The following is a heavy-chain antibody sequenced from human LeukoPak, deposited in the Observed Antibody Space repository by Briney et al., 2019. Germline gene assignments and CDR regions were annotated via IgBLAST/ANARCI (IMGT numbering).Heavy chain of an antibody. CDR2: IYSGGST. J-gene: IGHJ4*02. V-gene: IGHV3-53*01. D-gene: IGHD3-3*01. Sequence: PGGSLRLSCAASGFTVSSNYMSWVRQAPGKGLEWVSVIYSGGSTYYADSVKGRFTISRDNSKNTLYLQMNSLRAEDTAVYYCARGSPLYDFWSGYVIDYWGQGTLVTVSS. CDR1: GFTVSSNY. CDR3: ARGSPLYDFWSGYVIDY.